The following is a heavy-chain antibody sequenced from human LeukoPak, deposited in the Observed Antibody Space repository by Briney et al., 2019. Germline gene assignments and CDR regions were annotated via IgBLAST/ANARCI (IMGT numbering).Heavy chain of an antibody. CDR1: GFTFSTYA. Sequence: GGSLRLSCAASGFTFSTYAMHWVRQAPGKGLEWVAVISHDGSNKYYADSVKGRFTISRDNSKNTLYLQMNSLRAEDTAVYYCARDRSEVAIHYFDYWGQGNLVTVSS. V-gene: IGHV3-30-3*01. J-gene: IGHJ4*02. CDR2: ISHDGSNK. D-gene: IGHD3-10*01. CDR3: ARDRSEVAIHYFDY.